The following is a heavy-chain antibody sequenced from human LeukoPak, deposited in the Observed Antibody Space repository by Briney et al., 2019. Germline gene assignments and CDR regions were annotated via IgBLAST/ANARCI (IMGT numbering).Heavy chain of an antibody. CDR2: IPNSSSYI. J-gene: IGHJ4*02. D-gene: IGHD3-10*01. Sequence: GGSLRLSCAASGFILRSYSMNWVRQAPGKGREWVSSIPNSSSYIYYAESVKGRFTISRDNAKNSLYLQMNSLRDEDTAVYYCARGGGTNYYGSGSYPYYFDYWGQGTLVTVSS. V-gene: IGHV3-21*04. CDR3: ARGGGTNYYGSGSYPYYFDY. CDR1: GFILRSYS.